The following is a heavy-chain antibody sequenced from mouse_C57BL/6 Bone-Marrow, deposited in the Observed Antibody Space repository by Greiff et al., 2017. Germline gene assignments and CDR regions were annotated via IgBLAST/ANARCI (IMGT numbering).Heavy chain of an antibody. D-gene: IGHD1-1*01. J-gene: IGHJ1*03. CDR2: IDPSDSYT. Sequence: VQLQQPGAELVKPGASVKLSCKASGYTFTSYWMQWVNQRPGQGLEWIGEIDPSDSYTTYNQKFKGKATLTVDTSSSTAYMQLSSLTSEDSAVYYCAREVLTTVVAPYFDVWGTGTTVTVSS. CDR3: AREVLTTVVAPYFDV. CDR1: GYTFTSYW. V-gene: IGHV1-50*01.